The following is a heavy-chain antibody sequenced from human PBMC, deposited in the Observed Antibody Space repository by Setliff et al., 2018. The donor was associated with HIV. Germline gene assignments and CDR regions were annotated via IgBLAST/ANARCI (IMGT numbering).Heavy chain of an antibody. CDR3: ARYSSSSLYYYYYMDV. CDR2: IYYSGST. V-gene: IGHV4-39*01. J-gene: IGHJ6*03. D-gene: IGHD6-6*01. CDR1: GGSISGYY. Sequence: SETLSLTCTVSGGSISGYYWGWIRQPPGKGLEWIGSIYYSGSTYYKSSLKNRVTISVDTSKNHFSLKVNFVTAADTAVYYCARYSSSSLYYYYYMDVWGKGTTVTVSS.